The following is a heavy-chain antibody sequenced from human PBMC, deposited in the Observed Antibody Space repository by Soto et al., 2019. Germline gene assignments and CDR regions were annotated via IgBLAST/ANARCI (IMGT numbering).Heavy chain of an antibody. D-gene: IGHD3-10*01. Sequence: SETLPLTCAVSGGSISAYYCRWIRQPPGKGLEGIGDIYYSGSTNYTPSLKSRVTISVDTSKNQFSLKLSSVTAADTAVYYCARGDYGSGSYYKGGYYGMDVWGQGTTVTVSS. V-gene: IGHV4-59*01. J-gene: IGHJ6*02. CDR2: IYYSGST. CDR3: ARGDYGSGSYYKGGYYGMDV. CDR1: GGSISAYY.